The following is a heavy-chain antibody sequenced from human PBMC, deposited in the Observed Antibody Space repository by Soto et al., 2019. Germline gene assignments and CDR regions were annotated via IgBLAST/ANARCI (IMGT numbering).Heavy chain of an antibody. V-gene: IGHV4-4*07. Sequence: SASLSLTCTGSGVSIGTYFWIWVRHPAGGGLDLIWRVYTTGSTNYNPSLKSRFTMSLYTSRNQFSLKLSSVTAADTAVYYCAREGGYFDSSGSGVYHYHGVDVWGQGTTVTVSS. CDR2: VYTTGST. D-gene: IGHD3-22*01. CDR1: GVSIGTYF. J-gene: IGHJ6*02. CDR3: AREGGYFDSSGSGVYHYHGVDV.